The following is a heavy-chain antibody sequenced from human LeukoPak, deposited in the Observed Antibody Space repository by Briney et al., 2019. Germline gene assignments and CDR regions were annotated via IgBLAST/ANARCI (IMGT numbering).Heavy chain of an antibody. V-gene: IGHV3-7*01. CDR3: VKPYYYSSGSLN. J-gene: IGHJ1*01. CDR2: INKDGSEK. D-gene: IGHD3-10*01. Sequence: ETLSLTCAVYGGSFSGYYWSWIRQPPGKGLEWVANINKDGSEKNYVDSMKGRFTISRDNAKNSLYLQMNGLRAEDAAMYYCVKPYYYSSGSLNWGQGTLVTVSS. CDR1: GGSFSGYY.